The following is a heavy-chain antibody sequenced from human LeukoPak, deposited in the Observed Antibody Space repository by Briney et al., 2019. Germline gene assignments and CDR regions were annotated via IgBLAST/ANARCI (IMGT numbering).Heavy chain of an antibody. CDR1: GGSISSYY. D-gene: IGHD2-2*01. CDR2: IYYSGST. Sequence: SSETLSLTCTVSGGSISSYYWSWIRQPPGKGLEWIGYIYYSGSTNYNPSLKSRVTISVDTSKNQFSLKLSSVTAADTAVCYCARLFCSSTSCYYYYGMDVWGQGTTVTVSS. CDR3: ARLFCSSTSCYYYYGMDV. V-gene: IGHV4-59*08. J-gene: IGHJ6*02.